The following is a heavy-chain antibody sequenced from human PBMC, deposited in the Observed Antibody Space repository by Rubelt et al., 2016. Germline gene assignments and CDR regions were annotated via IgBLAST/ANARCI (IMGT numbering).Heavy chain of an antibody. Sequence: QVQLVESGGGVVQPGRSLRLSCAASGFTFNNYGMHWVRQATGKGLEWVAVVWSDGGKKNYGDTGKGRFTITRDNSKKTQDWRVDSLRVDDTVGYYCARDRTSISPGGIDYWGQGTLVTVSS. V-gene: IGHV3-33*01. D-gene: IGHD2-2*01. J-gene: IGHJ4*02. CDR1: GFTFNNYG. CDR2: VWSDGGKK. CDR3: ARDRTSISPGGIDY.